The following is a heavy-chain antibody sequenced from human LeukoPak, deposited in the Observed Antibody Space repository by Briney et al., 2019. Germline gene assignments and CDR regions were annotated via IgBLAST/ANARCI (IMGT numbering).Heavy chain of an antibody. Sequence: ASVKVSCKASGGTFSSYAISWVRQAPGQGLEWMGGIIPIFGTANYAQKFQGRVTITADESTSTAYMELSSLRSEDTAVYYCAKLRTTTVTTRLPFEDYWGQGTLVTVSS. J-gene: IGHJ4*02. CDR2: IIPIFGTA. D-gene: IGHD4-17*01. V-gene: IGHV1-69*13. CDR1: GGTFSSYA. CDR3: AKLRTTTVTTRLPFEDY.